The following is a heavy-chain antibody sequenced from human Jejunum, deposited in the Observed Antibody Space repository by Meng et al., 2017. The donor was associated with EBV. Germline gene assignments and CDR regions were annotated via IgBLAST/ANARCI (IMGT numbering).Heavy chain of an antibody. V-gene: IGHV1-18*01. D-gene: IGHD1-26*01. J-gene: IGHJ4*02. CDR1: GYTFTNYG. CDR2: ISAYNGNT. Sequence: QAQLVQSGGEVTKPGAPVKVPCKASGYTFTNYGITWVRQAPGQGLEWMGWISAYNGNTNYAQTLQGRVTMTTDTSTSTAYMELGSLRSDDTAVYYCARVEVGITSGDYWGQGTLVTVSS. CDR3: ARVEVGITSGDY.